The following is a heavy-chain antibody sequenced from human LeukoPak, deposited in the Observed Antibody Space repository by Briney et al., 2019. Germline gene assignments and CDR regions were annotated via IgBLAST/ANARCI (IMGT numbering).Heavy chain of an antibody. CDR1: GFTFSSYG. CDR3: ARDTNGD. CDR2: IWYDGSNK. Sequence: PGGSLRLSCAASGFTFSSYGMHWVRQAPGKGLEWVAVIWYDGSNKYYTDSVKGRFTISRDNAKNTLYLQMNSLRAEDTAVYYCARDTNGDWGQGTLVTVSS. J-gene: IGHJ4*02. D-gene: IGHD1-1*01. V-gene: IGHV3-33*01.